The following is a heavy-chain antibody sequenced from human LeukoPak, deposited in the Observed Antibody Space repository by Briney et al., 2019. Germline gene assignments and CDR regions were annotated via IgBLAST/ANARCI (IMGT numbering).Heavy chain of an antibody. D-gene: IGHD2-15*01. V-gene: IGHV4-61*08. CDR3: AILSGYCSGGSCPPYGIANDY. CDR1: GGSISSGGYY. CDR2: IYYSGST. Sequence: SQTLSLTCTVSGGSISSGGYYWSWIRQHPGKGLEWIGYIYYSGSTNYNPSLKSRVTISVDTSKNQFSLKLSSVTAADTAVYYCAILSGYCSGGSCPPYGIANDYRGQGTLVTVSS. J-gene: IGHJ4*02.